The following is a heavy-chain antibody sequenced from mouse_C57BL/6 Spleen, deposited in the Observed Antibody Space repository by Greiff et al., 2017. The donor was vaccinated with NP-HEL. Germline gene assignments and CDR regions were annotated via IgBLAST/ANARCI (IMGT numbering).Heavy chain of an antibody. Sequence: VQLQQSGPGLVKPSQSLSLTCSVTGYSITSGYYWNWIRQFPGNKLEWMGYISYDGSNNYNPSLKNRISITRDTSKNQFFLKLNSVTTEDTATYYCARAITTLTRWYFDVWGTGTTVTVSS. CDR2: ISYDGSN. CDR3: ARAITTLTRWYFDV. CDR1: GYSITSGYY. V-gene: IGHV3-6*01. D-gene: IGHD1-1*01. J-gene: IGHJ1*03.